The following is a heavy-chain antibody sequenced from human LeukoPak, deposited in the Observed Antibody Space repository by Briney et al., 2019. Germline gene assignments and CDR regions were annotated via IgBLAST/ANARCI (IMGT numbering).Heavy chain of an antibody. V-gene: IGHV3-30*04. J-gene: IGHJ6*03. CDR3: ARSAGYMDV. CDR2: IPYDGSNK. Sequence: PGGSLRLSCAASGFTFSSYAMHWVRQAPGKGLEWVAVIPYDGSNKYYADSVKGRFTISRDNSKNTLYLQMNSLRAEDTAVYYCARSAGYMDVWGKGTTVTVSS. CDR1: GFTFSSYA.